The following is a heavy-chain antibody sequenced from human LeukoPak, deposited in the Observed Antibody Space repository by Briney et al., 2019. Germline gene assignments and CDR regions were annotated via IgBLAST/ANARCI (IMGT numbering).Heavy chain of an antibody. CDR1: GYTFTGYY. V-gene: IGHV1-3*03. CDR3: ARGLYRGDYYYYYMDV. Sequence: ASVKVSCKASGYTFTGYYMHWVRQAPGQRLEWMGWINAGNGNTKYSQEFQGRVTITRDTSASTAYMELSSLRSEDMAVYYCARGLYRGDYYYYYMDVWGKGTTVTVSS. CDR2: INAGNGNT. D-gene: IGHD3-10*01. J-gene: IGHJ6*03.